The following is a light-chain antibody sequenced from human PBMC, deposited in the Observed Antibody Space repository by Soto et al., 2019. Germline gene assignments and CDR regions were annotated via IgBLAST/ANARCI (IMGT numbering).Light chain of an antibody. CDR3: QQYGSSPPYT. J-gene: IGKJ2*01. CDR1: QSVSNNY. V-gene: IGKV3-20*01. Sequence: EVVLTQSPGTLSLSPGERASLSCRASQSVSNNYFAWYQQTPGQSPKLVIFGSSDRATGIPERFSGSGSGTDFPLTISRLEPEDFAVYYYQQYGSSPPYTFGQGTKLEIK. CDR2: GSS.